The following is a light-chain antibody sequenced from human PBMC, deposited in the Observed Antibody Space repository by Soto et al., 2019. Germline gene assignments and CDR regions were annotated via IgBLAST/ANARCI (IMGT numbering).Light chain of an antibody. CDR1: QSINRN. V-gene: IGKV1-39*01. J-gene: IGKJ3*01. CDR3: QQSYSTPFT. CDR2: GAS. Sequence: DLQMTQSPSSLSAFVGDRVTITCRTSQSINRNLNWYQQRPGKAPQLLIYGASSLQTGVPSRFSGSGSGTVFTLTISNLQREDFATYSCQQSYSTPFTFGPGTKVDLK.